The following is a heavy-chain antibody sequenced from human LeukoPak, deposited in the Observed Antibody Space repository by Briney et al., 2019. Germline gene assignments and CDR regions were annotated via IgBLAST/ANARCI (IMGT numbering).Heavy chain of an antibody. CDR3: ARAARGLYYYDSSGYYPDAFDI. J-gene: IGHJ3*02. V-gene: IGHV3-20*04. D-gene: IGHD3-22*01. CDR1: GFTFDDYG. CDR2: INWNGGST. Sequence: GGSLRLSCAASGFTFDDYGMSWVRQAPGKGLEWVSGINWNGGSTVYADSVKGRFTISRDNAKNSLYLQMNSLRAEDTALYYCARAARGLYYYDSSGYYPDAFDIWGQGTMVTVSS.